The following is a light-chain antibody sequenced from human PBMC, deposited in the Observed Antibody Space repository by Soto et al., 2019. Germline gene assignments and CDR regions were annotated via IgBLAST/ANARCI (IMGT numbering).Light chain of an antibody. Sequence: DIQLTQSPSTLSASVGDRVTITCRASQSISFWLAWYQQKPGKAPKVLIYGAPSLQSGVPSRFSGSGSGREFTLTISSLQPDDFATYYCQQYNSHWATFGQGTKVDIK. CDR1: QSISFW. CDR3: QQYNSHWAT. V-gene: IGKV1-5*01. J-gene: IGKJ2*01. CDR2: GAP.